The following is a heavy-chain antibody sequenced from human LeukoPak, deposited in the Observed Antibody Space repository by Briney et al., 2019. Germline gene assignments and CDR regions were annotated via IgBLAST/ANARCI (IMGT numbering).Heavy chain of an antibody. CDR3: ARDGYSYGYSAFDI. J-gene: IGHJ3*02. V-gene: IGHV3-21*01. D-gene: IGHD5-18*01. CDR1: GFTFSSYS. Sequence: PGGSLRLSCAASGFTFSSYSMNWVRQAPGKGLEWVSSISSSSSYIYYADSVKGRFTISRDNAKNSLYLQMNSLRAEATAVYYCARDGYSYGYSAFDIWGQGTMVTVSS. CDR2: ISSSSSYI.